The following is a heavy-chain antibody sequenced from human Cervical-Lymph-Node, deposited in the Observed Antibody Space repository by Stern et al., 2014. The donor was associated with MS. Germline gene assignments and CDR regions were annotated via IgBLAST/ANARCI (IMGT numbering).Heavy chain of an antibody. Sequence: QMQLVQSGAEVKKPGASVKVSCKASGDTFASYPIHWLRQAPGQGPVWMGIVNPTDGRTTYAQTFKGRVTMTRETSTRTVYMELSSLKVGDTAIYFCANPLPYANWGQGTRVTVSS. CDR3: ANPLPYAN. CDR2: VNPTDGRT. J-gene: IGHJ1*01. V-gene: IGHV1-46*03. D-gene: IGHD4-17*01. CDR1: GDTFASYP.